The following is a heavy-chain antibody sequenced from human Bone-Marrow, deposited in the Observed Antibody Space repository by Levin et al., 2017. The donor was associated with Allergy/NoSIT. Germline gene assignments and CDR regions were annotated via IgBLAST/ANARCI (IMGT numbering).Heavy chain of an antibody. CDR1: GFTFSNYA. CDR2: ISFDGSST. D-gene: IGHD1-26*01. Sequence: GGSLRLSCAVSGFTFSNYAMHWVRKAPGKGLEWVALISFDGSSTYFADSVRGRLSISRDNSKNTLYLQMDSLRAEDTAVYYCARERGWEPRGYLDYWGQGSLVTVSS. V-gene: IGHV3-30*14. J-gene: IGHJ4*02. CDR3: ARERGWEPRGYLDY.